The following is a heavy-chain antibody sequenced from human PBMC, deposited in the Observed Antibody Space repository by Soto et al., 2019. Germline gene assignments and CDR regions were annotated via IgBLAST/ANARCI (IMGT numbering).Heavy chain of an antibody. CDR3: ARDQSVLRYFDWSNYFDY. CDR2: ISSSSSTI. Sequence: EVQLVESGGGLVQPGGSLRLSCAASGFTFSSYSMNWVRQAPGKGLEWVSYISSSSSTIYYADSVKGRFTISRDNAKNSLYLQKNSLRDEDTAVYYCARDQSVLRYFDWSNYFDYWGQGTLVTVSS. D-gene: IGHD3-9*01. V-gene: IGHV3-48*02. CDR1: GFTFSSYS. J-gene: IGHJ4*02.